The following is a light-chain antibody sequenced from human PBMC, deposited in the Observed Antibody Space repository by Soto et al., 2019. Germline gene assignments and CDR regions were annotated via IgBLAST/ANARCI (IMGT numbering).Light chain of an antibody. CDR1: QSVTSD. Sequence: EIVMTQSPATLSVSPGERATLSCRASQSVTSDLAWYQQKPGQAPRLLIYGASTRAAGIPASFSGSGSGTEFTLTISSLQSEDFAVYYCQQYNNWPLAFGQGPKVEI. J-gene: IGKJ1*01. CDR3: QQYNNWPLA. CDR2: GAS. V-gene: IGKV3-15*01.